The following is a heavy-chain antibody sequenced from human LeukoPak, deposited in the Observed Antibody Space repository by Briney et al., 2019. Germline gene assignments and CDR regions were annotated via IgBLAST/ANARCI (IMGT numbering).Heavy chain of an antibody. Sequence: SETLSLTCTVSGGSISSGDFYWSWIRQHPGKSLEWIGCIYYSGTTYYNPSLKSRVTISVDTSKNQFSLRLSSVTAADTAVYYCARQGRYMAAAGTPNFDYWGQGTLVTVSS. V-gene: IGHV4-30-4*08. CDR2: IYYSGTT. D-gene: IGHD6-13*01. CDR1: GGSISSGDFY. J-gene: IGHJ4*02. CDR3: ARQGRYMAAAGTPNFDY.